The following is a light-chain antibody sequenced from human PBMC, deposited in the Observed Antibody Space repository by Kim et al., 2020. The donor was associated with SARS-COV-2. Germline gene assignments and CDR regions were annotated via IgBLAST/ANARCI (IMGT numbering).Light chain of an antibody. CDR2: EDN. CDR3: QSYDSSNQV. CDR1: SGSIASND. J-gene: IGLJ3*02. V-gene: IGLV6-57*01. Sequence: GKTVTISCPRSSGSIASNDVQWYQQRPGSSPTTVIYEDNQRPSGVPDRFSGSIDSSSNSASLTISGLKTEDEADYYCQSYDSSNQVFGGGTQLTVL.